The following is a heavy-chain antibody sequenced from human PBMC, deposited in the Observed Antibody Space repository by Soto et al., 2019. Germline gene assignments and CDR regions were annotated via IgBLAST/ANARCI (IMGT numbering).Heavy chain of an antibody. CDR3: ASVKRITSVGVVSSKYCQH. D-gene: IGHD3-3*01. J-gene: IGHJ1*01. V-gene: IGHV4-34*01. Sequence: SETLSLTCAVYGGSFSGYYWSWVRQPPGKGLEWIGEINHSASTNFTPSLRSRLSISVGTSKNQFSLKLSSVTAADTAVYYCASVKRITSVGVVSSKYCQHWDQGTRVTVAS. CDR1: GGSFSGYY. CDR2: INHSAST.